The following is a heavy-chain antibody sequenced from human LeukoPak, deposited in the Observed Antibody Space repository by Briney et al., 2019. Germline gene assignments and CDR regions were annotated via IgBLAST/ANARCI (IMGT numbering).Heavy chain of an antibody. D-gene: IGHD3-22*01. Sequence: ASVKVSCKASGYTFTSYGISWVRQAPGQGHECMGWISAYNGNTNYAQKLQGRVTMTTDTSTSTAYMELRSLRSDDTAVYYCARGGTWYYDSSGLNWFDPWGQGTLVTVSS. J-gene: IGHJ5*02. CDR2: ISAYNGNT. V-gene: IGHV1-18*01. CDR3: ARGGTWYYDSSGLNWFDP. CDR1: GYTFTSYG.